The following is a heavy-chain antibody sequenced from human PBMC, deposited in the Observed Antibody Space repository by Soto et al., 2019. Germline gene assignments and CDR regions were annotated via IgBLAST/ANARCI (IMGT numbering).Heavy chain of an antibody. J-gene: IGHJ4*02. Sequence: EGSLRLSCAASGFTFSSYGMHWVRQAPGKGLEWVAVIWYDGSNKYYADSVKGRFTISRDNSKNTLYLQMNSLRAEDTAVYYCARDAKPGYSSGLYDYQGQGPVVTVCS. V-gene: IGHV3-33*01. CDR3: ARDAKPGYSSGLYDY. D-gene: IGHD6-19*01. CDR1: GFTFSSYG. CDR2: IWYDGSNK.